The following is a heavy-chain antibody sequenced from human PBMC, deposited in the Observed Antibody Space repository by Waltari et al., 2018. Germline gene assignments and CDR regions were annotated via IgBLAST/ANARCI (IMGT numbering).Heavy chain of an antibody. Sequence: QLLLQESGPGLVTPSETLSLTCTVSGGHINRSSYYWGWVRQCPGKGDEWLGSMYYSGLTCYNPTLERLLAICGDTSKNQCSLRRSSVTAADTAVYYCARHWKRNGYRFDPWGQGTRVTVSS. CDR1: GGHINRSSYY. V-gene: IGHV4-39*01. CDR3: ARHWKRNGYRFDP. D-gene: IGHD5-12*01. J-gene: IGHJ5*02. CDR2: MYYSGLT.